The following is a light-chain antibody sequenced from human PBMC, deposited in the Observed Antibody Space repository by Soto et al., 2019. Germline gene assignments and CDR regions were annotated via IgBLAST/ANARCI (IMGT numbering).Light chain of an antibody. V-gene: IGKV2-24*01. CDR1: QSLVHSDGNTY. J-gene: IGKJ1*01. Sequence: DIVMTQTPLSSAVTLGQPASISCRSSQSLVHSDGNTYLSWFQHRPGQPPRLLIYRVSDRFSGVQDRFRGSGAGTDFTLTITRVEGEDVGVYYCMQATHSPWTFGQGTKVEIK. CDR2: RVS. CDR3: MQATHSPWT.